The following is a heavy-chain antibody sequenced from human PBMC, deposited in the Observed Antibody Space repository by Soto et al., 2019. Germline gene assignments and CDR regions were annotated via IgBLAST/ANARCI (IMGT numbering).Heavy chain of an antibody. CDR2: ISSSGSTI. Sequence: GGSLRLSCAASGFTFSDYYVSWIRQAPGKGLEWVSYISSSGSTIYYADSVKGRFTISRDNAKNSLYLQMNSLRAEDTAVYYCARDPKDYGDPNSYWGQGTLVTVSS. CDR3: ARDPKDYGDPNSY. D-gene: IGHD4-17*01. CDR1: GFTFSDYY. J-gene: IGHJ4*02. V-gene: IGHV3-11*01.